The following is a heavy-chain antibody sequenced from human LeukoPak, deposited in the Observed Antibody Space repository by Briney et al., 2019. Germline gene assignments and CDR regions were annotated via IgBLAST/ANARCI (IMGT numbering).Heavy chain of an antibody. D-gene: IGHD3-22*01. J-gene: IGHJ4*02. CDR2: MYLSGTT. V-gene: IGHV4-4*02. Sequence: SGTLSLTCTVSGDSINSLDLWSWVRQPPGTGLEWIGEMYLSGTTHSNPSVKSRVTISIDKSKNQFFLNLSSVTAADTAVYYCAGLVGRYSSGLYYYYFDYWGQGTLVTVPS. CDR3: AGLVGRYSSGLYYYYFDY. CDR1: GDSINSLDL.